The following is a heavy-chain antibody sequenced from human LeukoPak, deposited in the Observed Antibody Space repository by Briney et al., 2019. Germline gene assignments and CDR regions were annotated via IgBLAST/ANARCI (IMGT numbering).Heavy chain of an antibody. CDR3: ARDSSAWSGYYDY. CDR1: EFTFSSYW. Sequence: PGGSLRLSCAASEFTFSSYWMHWVRQAPGKGLVWVSRINSDGSSTSYADSVKGRFTISRDNAKNTLYLQMNRLRAEDTAVYYCARDSSAWSGYYDYWGQGTLVTVSS. J-gene: IGHJ4*02. D-gene: IGHD3-3*01. CDR2: INSDGSST. V-gene: IGHV3-74*01.